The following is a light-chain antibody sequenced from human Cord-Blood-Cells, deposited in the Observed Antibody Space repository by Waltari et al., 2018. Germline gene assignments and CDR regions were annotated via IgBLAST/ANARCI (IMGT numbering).Light chain of an antibody. V-gene: IGKV3-20*01. CDR3: QQYGSSPYT. J-gene: IGKJ2*01. Sequence: EIVLSQSPGTLFLSPGERVTLSCRASQSVSSSYLAWYQQKPGQAPRLLIYAASSRATGIPDRFSGSGSGTDFTLTISRLEPEDFAVYYCQQYGSSPYTFGQGTKLEIK. CDR2: AAS. CDR1: QSVSSSY.